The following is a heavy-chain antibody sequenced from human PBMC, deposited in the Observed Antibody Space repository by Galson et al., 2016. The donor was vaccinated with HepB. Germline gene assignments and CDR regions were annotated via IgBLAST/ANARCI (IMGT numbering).Heavy chain of an antibody. CDR1: GFTFSSYA. V-gene: IGHV3-23*01. CDR2: ISGSGGST. J-gene: IGHJ4*02. Sequence: SLRLSCAASGFTFSSYAMSWVRQAPGKGLEWVSGISGSGGSTYYADSVKGRFTISRDNSKNTLYLQMNSLRAEDTAVYYCAKSAVKRPDGHVDPIDYVDYWGQGTLVTVSS. D-gene: IGHD1-26*01. CDR3: AKSAVKRPDGHVDPIDYVDY.